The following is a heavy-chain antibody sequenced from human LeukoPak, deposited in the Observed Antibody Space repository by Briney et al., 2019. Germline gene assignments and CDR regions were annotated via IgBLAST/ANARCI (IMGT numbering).Heavy chain of an antibody. CDR2: IYYSGST. Sequence: SETLSLTCTVSGGSISSYYWSWIRQPPGKGLEWIGYIYYSGSTNYNPSLKSRVTISVDTSKNQFSLKLSSVTAANTAVYYCASVYGATLDYWGQGTLVTVSS. CDR1: GGSISSYY. CDR3: ASVYGATLDY. J-gene: IGHJ4*02. D-gene: IGHD4-17*01. V-gene: IGHV4-59*08.